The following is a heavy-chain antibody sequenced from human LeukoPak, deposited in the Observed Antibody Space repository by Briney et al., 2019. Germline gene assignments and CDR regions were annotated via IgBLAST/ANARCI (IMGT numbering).Heavy chain of an antibody. Sequence: RGSLRLSCAASGFTFSSYVMIWVRQFPGKGLEWVSTTTSAGGDTYYADSVKGRFTISRDNTQKTLHLQMSSLGVEDTAVYYCLCRGVYNASGSKNDHWGQGTLITVSS. CDR1: GFTFSSYV. CDR2: TTSAGGDT. CDR3: LCRGVYNASGSKNDH. D-gene: IGHD2-8*01. V-gene: IGHV3-23*01. J-gene: IGHJ4*02.